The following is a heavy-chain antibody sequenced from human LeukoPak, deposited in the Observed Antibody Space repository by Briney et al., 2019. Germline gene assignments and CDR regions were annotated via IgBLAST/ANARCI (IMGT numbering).Heavy chain of an antibody. CDR3: AREPPVTTSGY. D-gene: IGHD4-17*01. V-gene: IGHV3-21*01. CDR1: GFSFSSYG. CDR2: ISSRSSSI. Sequence: GGSLRLSCAASGFSFSSYGMTWVRQAPGKGLEWVSSISSRSSSIYYADSVKGRFTISRDDAKNSLYLQMDSLRAEDTAIYFCAREPPVTTSGYWGQGTLVTVSS. J-gene: IGHJ4*02.